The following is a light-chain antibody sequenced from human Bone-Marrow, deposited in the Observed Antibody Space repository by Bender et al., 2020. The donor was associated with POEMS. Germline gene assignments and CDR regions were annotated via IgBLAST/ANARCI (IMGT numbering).Light chain of an antibody. J-gene: IGLJ2*01. CDR2: DVH. Sequence: QSALTQPASVSGSPGQSITISCTGTSSDVGGYNYVSWYQQHPGKAPKLMIYDVHERPSGVPDRISGSKSGNTAYLTVSGLQAEDEADYYCCSYAGSDNFVIFGGGTKVTVL. V-gene: IGLV2-8*01. CDR3: CSYAGSDNFVI. CDR1: SSDVGGYNY.